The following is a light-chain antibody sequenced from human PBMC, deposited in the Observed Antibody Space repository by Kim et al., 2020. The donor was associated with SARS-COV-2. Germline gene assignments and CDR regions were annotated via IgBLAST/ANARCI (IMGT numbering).Light chain of an antibody. CDR3: QVWDSSSDRPYV. CDR1: NIGSKS. CDR2: YDS. V-gene: IGLV3-21*04. J-gene: IGLJ1*01. Sequence: PGETARITCRGDNIGSKSVHWYQQRPGQAPVLVIYYDSDRPSGIPERFSGSNSGNTATLSISRVDAGDEADYYCQVWDSSSDRPYVFGTGTKVTVL.